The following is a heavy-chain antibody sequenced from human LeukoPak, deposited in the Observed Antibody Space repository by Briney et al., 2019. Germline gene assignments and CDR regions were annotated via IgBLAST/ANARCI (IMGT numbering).Heavy chain of an antibody. CDR1: GGSISSYY. CDR3: ARDGDFYYFDY. J-gene: IGHJ4*02. Sequence: SETLSLTCTVSGGSISSYYWSWIRQPAGKGLEWIGRIYTSGSTYYNPSLKSRVSISVDTSKNQFSLRLSSVTAADTAVYYCARDGDFYYFDYWGQGTLVTVSS. CDR2: IYTSGST. V-gene: IGHV4-4*07.